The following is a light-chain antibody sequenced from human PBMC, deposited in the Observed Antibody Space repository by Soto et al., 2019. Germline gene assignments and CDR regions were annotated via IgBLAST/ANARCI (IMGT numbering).Light chain of an antibody. CDR3: QQHTDSS. J-gene: IGKJ4*01. CDR2: DAS. Sequence: EILLTQSPATLSKSPGERATLSCRASQSISTYLAWYQQKPGQAPRLLIYDASIRATGIPARFSGSGSGTDFTLTISSLEPEEFAVYYCQQHTDSSFGGGTKVEIK. CDR1: QSISTY. V-gene: IGKV3-11*01.